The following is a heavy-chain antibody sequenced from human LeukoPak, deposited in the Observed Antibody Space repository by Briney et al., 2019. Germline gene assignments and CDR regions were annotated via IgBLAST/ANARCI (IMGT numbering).Heavy chain of an antibody. CDR1: GFTFSSYS. CDR3: ARVELLPPGAFDI. J-gene: IGHJ3*02. D-gene: IGHD1-26*01. Sequence: PGGSLRLSCAASGFTFSSYSMNWVRQAPGKGLEWVSSISSSSSYIYYADSVKGRFTISRDNAKNSLYLQMNSLRAEDTAVYYCARVELLPPGAFDIWGQGTMVTVSS. V-gene: IGHV3-21*01. CDR2: ISSSSSYI.